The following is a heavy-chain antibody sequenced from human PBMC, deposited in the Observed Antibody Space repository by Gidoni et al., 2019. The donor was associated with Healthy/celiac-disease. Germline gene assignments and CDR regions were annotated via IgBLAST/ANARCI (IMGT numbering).Heavy chain of an antibody. CDR3: ARIRYYGSGSYYSYYYYYGMDV. CDR2: IYHSGST. D-gene: IGHD3-10*01. J-gene: IGHJ6*02. V-gene: IGHV4-38-2*02. Sequence: QVQLQASGPGLVKPSETLSLTCTVSGYSISIGYYWGCIRQPPGKGLEWIGTIYHSGSTYYNPSLKSRVTISVDTSKNQFSLKLSSVTAADTAVYYCARIRYYGSGSYYSYYYYYGMDVWGQGTTVTVSS. CDR1: GYSISIGYY.